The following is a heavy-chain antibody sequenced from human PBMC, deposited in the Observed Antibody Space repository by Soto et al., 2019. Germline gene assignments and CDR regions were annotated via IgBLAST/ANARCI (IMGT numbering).Heavy chain of an antibody. J-gene: IGHJ5*02. V-gene: IGHV3-23*01. CDR3: AEAAPGYIGYDWCWFDP. Sequence: GGSLRLSCPASGFTFSSYAMSWVRQAPGKGLEWVSAISGSGGSTYYADSVKGRFTISRDNSKNTLYLQMNSLRAEDTAVYYSAEAAPGYIGYDWCWFDPWGQGTLVTVCS. D-gene: IGHD5-12*01. CDR2: ISGSGGST. CDR1: GFTFSSYA.